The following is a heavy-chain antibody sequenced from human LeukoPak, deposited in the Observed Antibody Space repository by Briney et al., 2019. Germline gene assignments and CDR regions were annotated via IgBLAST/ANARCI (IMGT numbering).Heavy chain of an antibody. J-gene: IGHJ4*02. CDR1: GLTFSSYW. V-gene: IGHV3-7*05. Sequence: GGSLRLSCAASGLTFSSYWMSWVREAPGKGLEWVANIKQDGSEKYYVDSVKGRFTISRDNAKNSLYLQMNSLRAEDTAVYYCARDWDYWGQGTLVTVSS. CDR2: IKQDGSEK. CDR3: ARDWDY.